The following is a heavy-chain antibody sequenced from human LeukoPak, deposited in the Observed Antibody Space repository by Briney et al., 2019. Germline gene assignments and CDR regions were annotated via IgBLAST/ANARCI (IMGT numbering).Heavy chain of an antibody. CDR1: GGSFSGYY. J-gene: IGHJ4*02. V-gene: IGHV4-34*09. Sequence: PSETLSLTRAVYGGSFSGYYWSWIRQPPGKGLEWIGEINHSGSTNYNPSLKSRVTISVDTSKNQFSLKLSSVTAADTAVYYCARGPATIQDYWGQGTLVTVSS. D-gene: IGHD5-12*01. CDR3: ARGPATIQDY. CDR2: INHSGST.